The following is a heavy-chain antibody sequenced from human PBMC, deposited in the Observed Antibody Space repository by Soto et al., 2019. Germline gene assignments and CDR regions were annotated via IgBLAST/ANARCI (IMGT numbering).Heavy chain of an antibody. CDR1: GFTFSSYS. V-gene: IGHV3-48*02. CDR2: ISSSSSTI. Sequence: EVQLVESGGGLVQPGGSLRLSCAASGFTFSSYSMNWVRQAPGKGLEWVSYISSSSSTIYYADAVKGRCTISRDNAKNSLYLQMNSLRDEDTAVYYCARDIGIVATQRHLNYYYYGMDVWGQGTTVTVSS. D-gene: IGHD5-12*01. CDR3: ARDIGIVATQRHLNYYYYGMDV. J-gene: IGHJ6*02.